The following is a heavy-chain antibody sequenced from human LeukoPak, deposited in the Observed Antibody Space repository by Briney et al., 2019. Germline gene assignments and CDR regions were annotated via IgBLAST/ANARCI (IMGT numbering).Heavy chain of an antibody. CDR2: MNPKNDNA. D-gene: IGHD3-10*01. Sequence: ASVTVSCKASGYTFSAYDIHWVRQAAGQGLEWMGWMNPKNDNARYAPKFQGRVTMTKNTSKNTPYMELSSLKSDDTAIYYCARGLGIAAYYLHFYMDAWGKGTTVTVSS. CDR1: GYTFSAYD. CDR3: ARGLGIAAYYLHFYMDA. J-gene: IGHJ6*03. V-gene: IGHV1-8*01.